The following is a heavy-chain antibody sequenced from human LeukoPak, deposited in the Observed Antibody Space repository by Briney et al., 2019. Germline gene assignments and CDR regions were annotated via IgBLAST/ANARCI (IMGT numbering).Heavy chain of an antibody. CDR1: GYTFTGYY. CDR2: INPNSGGT. Sequence: ASVKVSCKASGYTFTGYYMHWVRQAPGQGLEWMGWINPNSGGTNYAQKFQGRVTMTRDTSISTAYMELSRLRSDDTAVYCCARGRVTIFGVVTLRGEFDPWGQGTLVTVSS. D-gene: IGHD3-3*01. CDR3: ARGRVTIFGVVTLRGEFDP. J-gene: IGHJ5*02. V-gene: IGHV1-2*02.